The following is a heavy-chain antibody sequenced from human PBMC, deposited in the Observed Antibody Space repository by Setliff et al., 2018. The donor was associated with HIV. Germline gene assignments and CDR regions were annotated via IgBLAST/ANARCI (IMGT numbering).Heavy chain of an antibody. V-gene: IGHV3-53*05. CDR2: IYSGGST. D-gene: IGHD3-10*01. J-gene: IGHJ5*02. CDR3: GRGWFDP. CDR1: GFTVSTYY. Sequence: GSLRLSCAASGFTVSTYYMSWVRQAPGKGLEWVSTIYSGGSTYHADSVKGRFTLSRDTSKNTLFLQMNSLRPEDTGVYYCGRGWFDPWGQGTLVTVSS.